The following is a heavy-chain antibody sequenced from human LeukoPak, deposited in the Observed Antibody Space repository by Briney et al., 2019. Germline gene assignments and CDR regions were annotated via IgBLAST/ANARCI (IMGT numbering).Heavy chain of an antibody. D-gene: IGHD3-3*02. Sequence: SETLSLTCTVSGGSISSSSYYWGWIRQPPGKGLEWIGSIYYSGSNYYNPSLKSRVTISVDTSKNQFSLKLSSVTAADTAVYYCARHIPSFFGYYYYYMDVWGKGTTVTISS. J-gene: IGHJ6*03. V-gene: IGHV4-39*01. CDR2: IYYSGSN. CDR1: GGSISSSSYY. CDR3: ARHIPSFFGYYYYYMDV.